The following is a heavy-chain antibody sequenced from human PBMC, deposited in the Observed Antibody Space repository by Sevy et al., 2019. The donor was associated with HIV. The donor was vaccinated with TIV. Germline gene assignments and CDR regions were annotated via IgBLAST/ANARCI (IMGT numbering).Heavy chain of an antibody. J-gene: IGHJ4*02. Sequence: GGSLRLSCAASGFTFSSYSMNWVRQAPGKGLEWVSSISSSCSYIYYADSVKGRFTISRDNAKNALYLQMNSLRAEDTAVYYCAGDWRGSSGYLGQNSNYFDYWGQGTLVTVSS. CDR1: GFTFSSYS. CDR3: AGDWRGSSGYLGQNSNYFDY. V-gene: IGHV3-21*01. CDR2: ISSSCSYI. D-gene: IGHD6-13*01.